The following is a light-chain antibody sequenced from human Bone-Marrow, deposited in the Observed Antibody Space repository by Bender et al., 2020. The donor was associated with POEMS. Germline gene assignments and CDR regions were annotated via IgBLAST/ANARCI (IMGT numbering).Light chain of an antibody. J-gene: IGLJ3*02. CDR3: VAWDASLHGWV. CDR1: GSNIGGYP. CDR2: TNN. Sequence: QSVLTQPPSVSGTPGQRVTISCSGSGSNIGGYPVNWYQQLPGTAPRLLIYTNNERPSGVPDRFSGSKSGTSASLAITGLQSDDEAIYVCVAWDASLHGWVFGGGTKLTVL. V-gene: IGLV1-44*01.